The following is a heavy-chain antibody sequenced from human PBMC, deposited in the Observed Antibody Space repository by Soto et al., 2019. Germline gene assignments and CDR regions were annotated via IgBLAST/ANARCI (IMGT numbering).Heavy chain of an antibody. CDR3: AKVYSQYYYYGMDV. D-gene: IGHD2-21*01. CDR1: GFTFSSYA. Sequence: GGSLRLSCAASGFTFSSYAMSWVRQAPGKGLEWVSAISGSGGSTYYADSVKGRFTISRDNSKNTLYLQMNSLRAEDTAVYYCAKVYSQYYYYGMDVWGQGTTVTVSS. J-gene: IGHJ6*02. CDR2: ISGSGGST. V-gene: IGHV3-23*01.